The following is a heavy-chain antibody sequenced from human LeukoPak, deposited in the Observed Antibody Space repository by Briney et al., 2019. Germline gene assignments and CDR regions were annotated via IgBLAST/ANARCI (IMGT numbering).Heavy chain of an antibody. Sequence: PGGSLRLSCTTSGFNFRAYWMGWVRQAPGKGLEWVANIHQHGSKENYVDSVKGRFTISRDNAKNSVFLQMNSLRAEDTAVYYCAREVLGYSSSWALQGYFDYWGQGTLVTVSS. D-gene: IGHD6-13*01. CDR1: GFNFRAYW. CDR2: IHQHGSKE. J-gene: IGHJ4*02. CDR3: AREVLGYSSSWALQGYFDY. V-gene: IGHV3-7*01.